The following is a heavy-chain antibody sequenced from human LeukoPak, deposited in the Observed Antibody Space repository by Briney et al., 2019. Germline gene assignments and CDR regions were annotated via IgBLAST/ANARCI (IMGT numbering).Heavy chain of an antibody. CDR2: IYHSGST. CDR3: ATGYSSTWYYFDY. V-gene: IGHV4-59*01. CDR1: GDSISSYY. Sequence: SETLSLTCTVSGDSISSYYWSWIRQPPGKGLEWIGYIYHSGSTNYNPSLKSRVTISADTSKDQFSLKLASVTAADTAVYYCATGYSSTWYYFDYWAREPWSPSPQ. D-gene: IGHD6-13*01. J-gene: IGHJ4*02.